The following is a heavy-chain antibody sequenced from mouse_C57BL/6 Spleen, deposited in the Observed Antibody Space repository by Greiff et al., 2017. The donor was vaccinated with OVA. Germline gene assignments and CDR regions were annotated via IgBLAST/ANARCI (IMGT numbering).Heavy chain of an antibody. V-gene: IGHV1-22*01. D-gene: IGHD2-4*01. J-gene: IGHJ3*01. Sequence: EVQRVESGPELVKPGASVKMSCKASGYTFTDYNMHWVKQSHGKSLEWIGYINPNNGGTSYNQKFKGKATLTVNKSSSTAYMELRSLTSEDSAVYYCAQIYYDYDGGFAYWGQGTLVTVSA. CDR1: GYTFTDYN. CDR2: INPNNGGT. CDR3: AQIYYDYDGGFAY.